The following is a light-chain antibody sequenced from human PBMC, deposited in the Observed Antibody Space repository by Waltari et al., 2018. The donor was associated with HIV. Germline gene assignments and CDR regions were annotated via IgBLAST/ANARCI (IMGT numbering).Light chain of an antibody. CDR1: ELGDKY. J-gene: IGLJ2*01. V-gene: IGLV3-1*01. CDR3: QAWGITTSGV. CDR2: QDD. Sequence: SYEVTQPHSVAVSPGQTASIPCSGYELGDKYTCWYQQKPGQSPILFIYQDDKRPSGIPARFSASSSGHTATLTISGTLPMDEADYYCQAWGITTSGVFGRGTKLTVL.